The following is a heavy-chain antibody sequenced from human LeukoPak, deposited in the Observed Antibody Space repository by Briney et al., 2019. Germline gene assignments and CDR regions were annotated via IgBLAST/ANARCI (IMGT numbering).Heavy chain of an antibody. CDR3: ARGLYYYDSSGYRTGYYFDY. Sequence: PSETLSLTCTVSGGSISGYYWSWIRQPPGKGLEWIGEINHSGSTNYNPSLKSRVTISVDTSKNQFSLKLSSVTAADTAVYYCARGLYYYDSSGYRTGYYFDYWGQGTLVTVSS. D-gene: IGHD3-22*01. CDR2: INHSGST. CDR1: GGSISGYY. V-gene: IGHV4-34*01. J-gene: IGHJ4*02.